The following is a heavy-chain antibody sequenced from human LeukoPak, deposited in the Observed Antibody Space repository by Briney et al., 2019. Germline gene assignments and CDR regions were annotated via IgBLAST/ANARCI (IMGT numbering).Heavy chain of an antibody. D-gene: IGHD6-13*01. CDR2: IYTSGST. Sequence: SETLSLTCTVSGGSISSYYWSWIRQPPGKGLEWIGYIYTSGSTNYNPSLKSRVTISVDTSKNQFSLKLSSVTAADTAVYYCARLPAAGYYYYYYMDVWGKGTTVTVSS. CDR3: ARLPAAGYYYYYYMDV. J-gene: IGHJ6*03. V-gene: IGHV4-4*09. CDR1: GGSISSYY.